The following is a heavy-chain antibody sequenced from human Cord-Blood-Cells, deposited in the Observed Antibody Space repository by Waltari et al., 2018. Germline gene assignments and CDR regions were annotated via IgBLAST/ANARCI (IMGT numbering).Heavy chain of an antibody. CDR3: AREGQWELDAFDI. J-gene: IGHJ3*02. CDR2: INPNSGGT. D-gene: IGHD1-26*01. Sequence: RQAPGQGLEWMGRINPNSGGTNYAQKFQGRVTMTRDTSISTAYMELSRLRSDDTAVYYCAREGQWELDAFDIWGQGTMVTVSS. V-gene: IGHV1-2*06.